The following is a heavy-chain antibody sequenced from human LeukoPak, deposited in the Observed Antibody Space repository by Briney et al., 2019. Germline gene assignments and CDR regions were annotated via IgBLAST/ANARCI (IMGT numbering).Heavy chain of an antibody. CDR3: ARGHDGVVGWFAP. J-gene: IGHJ5*02. Sequence: SETLSLTCAVSGGSISNYYWIWIRQPPGKGLEWIGHISYSGSTNYNPSLKSRVTISVDTSKNQFSLKVTSVTAADTAVYYCARGHDGVVGWFAPWGRGTLVTVSS. CDR1: GGSISNYY. CDR2: ISYSGST. D-gene: IGHD2-15*01. V-gene: IGHV4-59*01.